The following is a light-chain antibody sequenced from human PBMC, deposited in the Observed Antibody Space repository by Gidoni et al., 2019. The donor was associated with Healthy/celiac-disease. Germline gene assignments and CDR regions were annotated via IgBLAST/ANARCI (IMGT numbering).Light chain of an antibody. J-gene: IGLJ2*01. CDR3: QSYDSSLSVVV. CDR1: SSNIGAGYD. CDR2: GNS. V-gene: IGLV1-40*01. Sequence: QSVLTQPPSVSGAPGQRGTISCTGSSSNIGAGYDVHWYQQLPGTAPKLLIYGNSKRPSGVPDRFSGSKSGTSASRAITGLQAEDEADYYCQSYDSSLSVVVFGGGTKLTVL.